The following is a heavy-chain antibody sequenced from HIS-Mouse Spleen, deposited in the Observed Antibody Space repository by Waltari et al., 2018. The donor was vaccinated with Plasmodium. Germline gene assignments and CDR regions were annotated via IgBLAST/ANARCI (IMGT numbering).Heavy chain of an antibody. Sequence: EVQLVASGGGLVQPGGSMSLSGAASGFTVSSNNMSRVRQAPGKGLEWVSVIYSGGSTYYADSVKGRFTISRDNSKNTLYLQMNSLRAEDTAVYYCATPRVGGSYFDYWGQGTLVTVSS. D-gene: IGHD1-26*01. CDR1: GFTVSSNN. J-gene: IGHJ4*02. CDR3: ATPRVGGSYFDY. V-gene: IGHV3-66*01. CDR2: IYSGGST.